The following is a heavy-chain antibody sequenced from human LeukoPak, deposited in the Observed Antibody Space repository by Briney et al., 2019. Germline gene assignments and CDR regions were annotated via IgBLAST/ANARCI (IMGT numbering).Heavy chain of an antibody. CDR3: ARMSLLWSYFEN. D-gene: IGHD2-2*01. J-gene: IGHJ4*02. CDR1: GFTFSSYA. CDR2: ISYDGSNK. V-gene: IGHV3-30*04. Sequence: LSGGSLRLSCAASGFTFSSYAMHWVRQAPGKGLEWVAVISYDGSNKYYADSVKGRFTISRDNSKNTLYLQMNSLRAEDTAVYYCARMSLLWSYFENWGQGTLVTVSS.